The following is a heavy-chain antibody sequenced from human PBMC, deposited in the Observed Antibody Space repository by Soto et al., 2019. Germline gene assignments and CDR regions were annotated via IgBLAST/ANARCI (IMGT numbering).Heavy chain of an antibody. D-gene: IGHD3-3*01. Sequence: GGSLRLSCAASGFTFSSYWMSWVRQAPGKGLERVANIKQDGSEKYYVDSVKGRFTISRDNAKNSLYLQMNSLRAEDTAVYYCARDNDYFWSGYTSRLDVWGQGTTVTVAS. V-gene: IGHV3-7*05. CDR3: ARDNDYFWSGYTSRLDV. CDR2: IKQDGSEK. J-gene: IGHJ6*02. CDR1: GFTFSSYW.